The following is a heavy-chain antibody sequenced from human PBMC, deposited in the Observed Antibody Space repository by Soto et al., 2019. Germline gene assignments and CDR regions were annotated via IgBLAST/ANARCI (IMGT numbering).Heavy chain of an antibody. CDR3: ARHSIIAVADLNWFDP. CDR1: GGSISSSSYY. Sequence: PSETLSLTCTVSGGSISSSSYYWGWIRQPPGKGLEWIGSIYYSGSTYYNPSLKSRVTISVDTSKNQFSLKLSSVTAADTAVYYCARHSIIAVADLNWFDPWGQGTLVTVSS. J-gene: IGHJ5*02. D-gene: IGHD6-19*01. CDR2: IYYSGST. V-gene: IGHV4-39*01.